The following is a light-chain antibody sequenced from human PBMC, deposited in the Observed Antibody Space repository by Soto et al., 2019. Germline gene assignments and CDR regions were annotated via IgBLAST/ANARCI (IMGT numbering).Light chain of an antibody. CDR1: QSISSY. V-gene: IGKV1-39*01. CDR2: AAS. Sequence: DIQMTQSPSSLSVSVGDRVTITCRASQSISSYLNWYQQKPGKAPKLLIYAASSLQSGVPSRFSGSGSGTDFTLTISSLQPEDFATYYCQQSYSTPPRTFGQGTEVEIK. J-gene: IGKJ1*01. CDR3: QQSYSTPPRT.